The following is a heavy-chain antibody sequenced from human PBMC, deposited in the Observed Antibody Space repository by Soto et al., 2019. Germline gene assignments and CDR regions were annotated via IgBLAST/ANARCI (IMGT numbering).Heavy chain of an antibody. D-gene: IGHD2-21*02. J-gene: IGHJ6*02. V-gene: IGHV1-2*02. CDR1: GYTFTGYY. CDR3: ARAYCGGDCYSYYYYYYGMDV. Sequence: WASVKVSCKASGYTFTGYYMHWVRQAPGQGLEWMGWINPNSGGTNYAQKFQGRVTMTRDTSISTAYMELSRLRSDDTAVYYCARAYCGGDCYSYYYYYYGMDVWGQGTTVTVS. CDR2: INPNSGGT.